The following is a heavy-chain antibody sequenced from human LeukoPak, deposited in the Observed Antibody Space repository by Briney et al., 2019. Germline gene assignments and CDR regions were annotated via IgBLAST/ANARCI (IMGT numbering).Heavy chain of an antibody. D-gene: IGHD3-3*01. CDR3: ARHRGSRAMTIFGEVIEGPIDY. J-gene: IGHJ4*02. V-gene: IGHV3-23*01. CDR1: GFTFSSYA. CDR2: ISDSGSGA. Sequence: GGSLRLSCAASGFTFSSYAMSWVRQAPGKGLEWVSSISDSGSGAYYADSVKGRFTISRDNSKNMVYLQMNSLRAEDTAVYYCARHRGSRAMTIFGEVIEGPIDYWGQGILVTVSS.